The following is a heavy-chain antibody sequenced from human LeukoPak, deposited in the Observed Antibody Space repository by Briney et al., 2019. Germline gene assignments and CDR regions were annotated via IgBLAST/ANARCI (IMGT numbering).Heavy chain of an antibody. CDR1: GYTFTSYG. Sequence: ASVKVSCKASGYTFTSYGISWVRQAPGQGVEWMGWISAYNGNTNYAQKLQGRVTITTDTSTSTAYMELRSLRSDDTAVYYCARVSGYANYYYYMDVWGKGTTVTVSS. J-gene: IGHJ6*03. V-gene: IGHV1-18*01. CDR2: ISAYNGNT. D-gene: IGHD5-12*01. CDR3: ARVSGYANYYYYMDV.